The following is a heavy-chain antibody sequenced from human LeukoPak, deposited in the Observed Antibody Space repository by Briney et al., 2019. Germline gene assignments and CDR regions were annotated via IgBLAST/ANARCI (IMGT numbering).Heavy chain of an antibody. Sequence: GGSLRLSCAASGFTFSSYGMHWVRQAPGKGLEWVAVISYDGSNKYYADSVKGRVTISRDNSKNTLYLQMNSLRAEDTAVYYCAKEDLEMATISSVYFDYWGQGTLVTVSS. V-gene: IGHV3-30*18. CDR1: GFTFSSYG. D-gene: IGHD5-24*01. J-gene: IGHJ4*02. CDR2: ISYDGSNK. CDR3: AKEDLEMATISSVYFDY.